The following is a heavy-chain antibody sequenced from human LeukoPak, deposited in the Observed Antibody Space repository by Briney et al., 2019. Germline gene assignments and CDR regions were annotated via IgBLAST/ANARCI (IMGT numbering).Heavy chain of an antibody. CDR1: GGSISSGDYY. V-gene: IGHV4-30-4*01. CDR2: IYYSGST. Sequence: PSETLSLTCTVSGGSISSGDYYWRWFRQPPGKGLEWIGYIYYSGSTYYNPSLKSRVTISVDTSKNQFSLKLSSVTAADTAVYYCARAEYYYDSSGTLRPYYFDYWGQGTLVTVSS. D-gene: IGHD3-22*01. CDR3: ARAEYYYDSSGTLRPYYFDY. J-gene: IGHJ4*02.